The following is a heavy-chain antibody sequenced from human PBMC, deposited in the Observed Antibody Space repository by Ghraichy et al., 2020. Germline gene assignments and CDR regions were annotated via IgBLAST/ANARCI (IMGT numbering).Heavy chain of an antibody. CDR2: ISSSGSTI. J-gene: IGHJ6*02. CDR1: GFTFSSYE. Sequence: LSLTCAASGFTFSSYEMNWVRQAPGKGLEWVSYISSSGSTIYYADSVKGRFTISRDNAKNSLYLQMNSLRAEDTAVYYCARAHRGAPYGSYYYYGMDVWGQGTTVTVSS. V-gene: IGHV3-48*03. D-gene: IGHD3-16*01. CDR3: ARAHRGAPYGSYYYYGMDV.